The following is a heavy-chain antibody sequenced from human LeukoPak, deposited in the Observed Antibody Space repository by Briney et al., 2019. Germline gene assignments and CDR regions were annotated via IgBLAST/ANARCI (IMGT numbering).Heavy chain of an antibody. V-gene: IGHV3-64*01. D-gene: IGHD3-22*01. Sequence: GGSLRLSCVAPGFTFSSSVMHWVRQGPGKGLEYVSGIDSSGGSTHYANSLKDRFTISRDNSKNTLYLQMGSLRAEDMAVYYCAREGHSSGHCGSFDIWGQGTMVTVSS. CDR2: IDSSGGST. J-gene: IGHJ3*02. CDR1: GFTFSSSV. CDR3: AREGHSSGHCGSFDI.